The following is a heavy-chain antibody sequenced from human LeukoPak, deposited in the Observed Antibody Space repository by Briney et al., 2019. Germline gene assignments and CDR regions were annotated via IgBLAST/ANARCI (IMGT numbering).Heavy chain of an antibody. J-gene: IGHJ6*04. CDR3: ARGTIVATIGYYNNYGMDV. Sequence: GESLQISCKGSGYGFTSYWIRWVRPMPGKGLGWMGRIDPSDSYTNYSPSFQGHVTISADKSISTAYLQWSSLKASDTAMYYCARGTIVATIGYYNNYGMDVWGKGTTVTVSS. V-gene: IGHV5-10-1*01. CDR1: GYGFTSYW. D-gene: IGHD5-12*01. CDR2: IDPSDSYT.